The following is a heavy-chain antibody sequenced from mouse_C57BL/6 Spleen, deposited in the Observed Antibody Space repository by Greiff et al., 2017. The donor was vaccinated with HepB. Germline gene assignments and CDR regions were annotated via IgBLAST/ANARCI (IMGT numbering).Heavy chain of an antibody. CDR3: AREIRGGYYPFAY. Sequence: EVQVVESGGGLVKPGGSLKLSCAASGFTFSDYGMHWVRQAPEKGLEWVAYISSGSSTIYYADTVKGRFTISRDNAKNTLFLQMTSLRSEDTAMYYCAREIRGGYYPFAYWGQGTLVTVSA. CDR2: ISSGSSTI. CDR1: GFTFSDYG. D-gene: IGHD2-3*01. V-gene: IGHV5-17*01. J-gene: IGHJ3*01.